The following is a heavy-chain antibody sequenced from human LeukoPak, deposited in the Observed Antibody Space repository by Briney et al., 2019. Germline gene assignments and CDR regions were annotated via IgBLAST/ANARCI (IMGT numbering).Heavy chain of an antibody. CDR2: ISYDGSNK. CDR3: ARDRWVYGDYSCAY. J-gene: IGHJ4*02. D-gene: IGHD4-17*01. Sequence: GGSLRLSCAASGFIFNSYSMHWVRQAPGKGLEWVAVISYDGSNKHYADSVQGRFTISRDNSKSTLYLQVDSLRAEDTAVYYCARDRWVYGDYSCAYWGQGTLVTVSS. V-gene: IGHV3-30-3*01. CDR1: GFIFNSYS.